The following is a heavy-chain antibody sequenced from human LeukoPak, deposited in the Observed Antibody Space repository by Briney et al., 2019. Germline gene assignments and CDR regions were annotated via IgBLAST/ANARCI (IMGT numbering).Heavy chain of an antibody. J-gene: IGHJ4*02. D-gene: IGHD3-22*01. V-gene: IGHV1-69*05. CDR3: ARGELGDRSGLAHFDS. CDR1: GGTFNSYG. CDR2: VIPMFGPA. Sequence: SVKVSFKAPGGTFNSYGISWVRQAPGQGLEWMGGVIPMFGPAKYAPKFQGRATMTTDASTSTAYMVLNSLRSEDTATYFCARGELGDRSGLAHFDSWGQGTLVTVSS.